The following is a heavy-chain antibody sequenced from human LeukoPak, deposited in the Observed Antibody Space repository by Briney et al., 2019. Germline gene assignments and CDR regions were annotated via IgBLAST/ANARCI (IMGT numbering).Heavy chain of an antibody. Sequence: GRSLRLSRAASGFTFDDYAMHWVRQAPGKGLEWVSGISWDSGSIGYADSVKGRFTISRDNAKNSLYLQMNSLRAEDTALYYCAKGGGTYLDWYFDLWGRGTLVTVSS. D-gene: IGHD1-26*01. J-gene: IGHJ2*01. CDR2: ISWDSGSI. CDR1: GFTFDDYA. CDR3: AKGGGTYLDWYFDL. V-gene: IGHV3-9*01.